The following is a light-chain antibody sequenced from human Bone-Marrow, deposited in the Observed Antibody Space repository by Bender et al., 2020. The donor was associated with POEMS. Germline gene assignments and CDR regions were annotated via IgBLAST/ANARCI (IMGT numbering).Light chain of an antibody. CDR3: SSSTTSTTFV. V-gene: IGLV1-40*01. J-gene: IGLJ1*01. CDR1: SSNTGSGYD. CDR2: GYN. Sequence: QSVLTQPPSVSGAPGQRVTISCTGSSSNTGSGYDINWYQHLPGTAPKLLIYGYNNRPSGVPDRFSGSKSGNTASLTISGLQAEDEADYYCSSSTTSTTFVFGSGTKLTVL.